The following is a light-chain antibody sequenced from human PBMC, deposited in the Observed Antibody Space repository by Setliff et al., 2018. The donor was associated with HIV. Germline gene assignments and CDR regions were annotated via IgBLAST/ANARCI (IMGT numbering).Light chain of an antibody. J-gene: IGLJ1*01. Sequence: QSVLTQPASVSGSPGQSITISCTGTSTDVGGYDYVSWYQHHTGKAPKLIIFDVNNRPSGISNRFSGSKSGNTASLTISGLQAEDEGDYYCSSYAGSSTPYVFGTGTKATVL. CDR1: STDVGGYDY. CDR3: SSYAGSSTPYV. CDR2: DVN. V-gene: IGLV2-14*01.